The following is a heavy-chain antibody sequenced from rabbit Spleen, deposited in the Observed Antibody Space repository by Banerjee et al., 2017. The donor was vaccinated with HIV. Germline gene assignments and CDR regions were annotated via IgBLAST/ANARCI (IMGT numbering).Heavy chain of an antibody. D-gene: IGHD4-1*01. V-gene: IGHV1S45*01. CDR3: ARGGVVDLWYFNL. Sequence: EQLEESGGGLVKPEGSLTLTCKASGFDFSSDAMCWVRQAPGKGPEWTACIYGGSSDKTYYASWAKGRFTISKTSSTTVTLQMTSLTAADTGTYFCARGGVVDLWYFNLWGPGTLVTVS. J-gene: IGHJ4*01. CDR2: IYGGSSDKT. CDR1: GFDFSSDA.